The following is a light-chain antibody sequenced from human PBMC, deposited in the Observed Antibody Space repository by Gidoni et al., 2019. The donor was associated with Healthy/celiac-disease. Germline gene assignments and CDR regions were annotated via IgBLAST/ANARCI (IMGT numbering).Light chain of an antibody. Sequence: QSALTQPASVSGSPGQSITISFTGTSRDVGGYNYVSWYQQHPGKAPKLMIYDVSNRPSGVSNRFSGSKSGNTASLTISGLQAEDEADYYCSSYTSSSTLLFGGGTKLTVL. V-gene: IGLV2-14*01. J-gene: IGLJ2*01. CDR2: DVS. CDR1: SRDVGGYNY. CDR3: SSYTSSSTLL.